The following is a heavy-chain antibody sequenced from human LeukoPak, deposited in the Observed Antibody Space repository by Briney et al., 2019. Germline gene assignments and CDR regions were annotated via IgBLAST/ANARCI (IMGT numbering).Heavy chain of an antibody. CDR3: ARKGGHFDY. J-gene: IGHJ4*02. CDR1: GGSISYYY. Sequence: SETLSLTCTVSGGSISYYYWSWIRQSPGKGLEWIGYIYYNGSTNYNPSLKSRVTISVDMSKYQFSLKVTSVTAADTAIYYCARKGGHFDYWGQGTLVTVSS. V-gene: IGHV4-59*01. D-gene: IGHD2-15*01. CDR2: IYYNGST.